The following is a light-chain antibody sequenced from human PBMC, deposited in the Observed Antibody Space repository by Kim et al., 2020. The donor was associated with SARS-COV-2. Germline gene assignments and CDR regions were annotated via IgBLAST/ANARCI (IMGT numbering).Light chain of an antibody. Sequence: AIQVTQSPSSLSASVGDRVTITCRASQAIRNDLAWYQQSPGKAPKLLIYAASTLQSGVPSRFSGSGSGTDFTLTISSLQPEDFATYYCVQDYNYWTFGQGTKVDIK. V-gene: IGKV1-6*01. CDR2: AAS. J-gene: IGKJ1*01. CDR1: QAIRND. CDR3: VQDYNYWT.